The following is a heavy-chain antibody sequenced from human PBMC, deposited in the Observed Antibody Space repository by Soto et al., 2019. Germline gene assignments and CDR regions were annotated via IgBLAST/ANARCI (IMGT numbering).Heavy chain of an antibody. CDR2: IDRSGTTI. V-gene: IGHV3-48*03. CDR1: GFTFSNYE. Sequence: EVQLVESGGGLVQPGGSLRLSCAASGFTFSNYEMNWVRQAPGKGLEWISYIDRSGTTIHYVDSVKGRFTISRDNAKNSMYLKMNSLRVDDTAVYYCVGDGDGGCCSSWFVPWGQGTLVTASS. CDR3: VGDGDGGCCSSWFVP. D-gene: IGHD2-15*01. J-gene: IGHJ5*02.